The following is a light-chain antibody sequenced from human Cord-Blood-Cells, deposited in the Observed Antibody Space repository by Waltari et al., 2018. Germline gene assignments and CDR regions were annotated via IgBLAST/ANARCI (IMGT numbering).Light chain of an antibody. J-gene: IGLJ2*01. CDR2: GKN. CDR1: ILRSYY. CDR3: NSRDSSGNHVV. V-gene: IGLV3-19*01. Sequence: SSELTQDPAVSVALGQTVRITCPGDILRSYYASWYQQKPGQAPVLVIYGKNNRPSGIPERFSGSSSGNTASLTITGAQAEDEADYYCNSRDSSGNHVVFGGGTKLTVL.